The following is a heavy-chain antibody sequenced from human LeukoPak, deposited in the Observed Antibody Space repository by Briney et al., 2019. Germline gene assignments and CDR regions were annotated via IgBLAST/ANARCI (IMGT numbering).Heavy chain of an antibody. Sequence: ASVKVSCKASGGTFSSYAISWVRQAPGQGLEWMGGIIPIFGTANYAQKFQGRVAITADESTSTAYMELSSLRSEDTAVYYCAISPSTVTTIPPEYYYYMDVWGKGTTVTVSS. CDR2: IIPIFGTA. D-gene: IGHD4-11*01. V-gene: IGHV1-69*13. J-gene: IGHJ6*03. CDR3: AISPSTVTTIPPEYYYYMDV. CDR1: GGTFSSYA.